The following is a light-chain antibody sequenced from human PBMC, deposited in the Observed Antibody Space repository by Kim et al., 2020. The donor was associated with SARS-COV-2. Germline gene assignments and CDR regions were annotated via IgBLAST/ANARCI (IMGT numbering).Light chain of an antibody. J-gene: IGLJ2*01. CDR2: SVS. CDR3: SSYTAFNTII. Sequence: GQSITISCTGSRTDIGQKNYISWYQHQPGKAPKVIIYSVSLRPSGVSGRFSGYKSGYTASLTISGLQAEDEADYYCSSYTAFNTIIFGGGTKVTVL. V-gene: IGLV2-14*03. CDR1: RTDIGQKNY.